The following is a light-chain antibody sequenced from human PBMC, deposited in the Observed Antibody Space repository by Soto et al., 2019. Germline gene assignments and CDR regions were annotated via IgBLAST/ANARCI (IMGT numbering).Light chain of an antibody. CDR1: QSVSSN. Sequence: EIVMTQSPATLSVSPGERATLSCRASQSVSSNLAWYQQKPGQAPRLLIYGASTRATGIPARFSGSRSGTEFTLTISSLQSEDFADYYCQQYNNWPPWTFGQGTNLEIK. CDR3: QQYNNWPPWT. CDR2: GAS. J-gene: IGKJ2*02. V-gene: IGKV3-15*01.